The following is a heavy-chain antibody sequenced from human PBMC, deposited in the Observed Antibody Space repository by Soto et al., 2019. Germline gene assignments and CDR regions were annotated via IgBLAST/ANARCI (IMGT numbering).Heavy chain of an antibody. CDR2: ISAYNGNT. D-gene: IGHD2-15*01. CDR3: ARPYCSGGSCPIDY. CDR1: AYTFPNYG. V-gene: IGHV1-18*01. J-gene: IGHJ4*02. Sequence: ASVKVSYKAYAYTFPNYGISRVRHALGQGLEWMGWISAYNGNTNYAQKLQGRVTMTTDTSTSTAYMELRSLRSDDTAVYYCARPYCSGGSCPIDYWGQGTLVTVSS.